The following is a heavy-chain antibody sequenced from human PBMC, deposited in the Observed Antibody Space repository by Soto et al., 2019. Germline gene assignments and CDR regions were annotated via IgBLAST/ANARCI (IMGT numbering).Heavy chain of an antibody. CDR2: IYHSGNT. Sequence: PLETLSLTCSVSGYSISSGYYWGWIRQPPGKGLEWIGSIYHSGNTHYNPSLRSRVTVSVDTSKNQCSLKLSSVTAADTAVYYCARQYSSSSNWFDPWGQGTLVTVSS. D-gene: IGHD2-2*01. J-gene: IGHJ5*02. CDR1: GYSISSGYY. V-gene: IGHV4-38-2*01. CDR3: ARQYSSSSNWFDP.